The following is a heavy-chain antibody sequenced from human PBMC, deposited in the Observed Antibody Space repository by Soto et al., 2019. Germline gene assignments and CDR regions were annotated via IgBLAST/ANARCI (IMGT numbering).Heavy chain of an antibody. D-gene: IGHD3-3*01. CDR1: GYALTTYY. J-gene: IGHJ4*02. Sequence: QVQLVQSGAEVKKPGASVKLSCKASGYALTTYYIHWVRQTPGQGLEWMGIINPSDATTYYGQRFQGRVTMTRDTSTSTVYLELSGLRSEDTAVYYCGRTITRSSEWLFDYWGQGTLVTVSS. V-gene: IGHV1-46*03. CDR2: INPSDATT. CDR3: GRTITRSSEWLFDY.